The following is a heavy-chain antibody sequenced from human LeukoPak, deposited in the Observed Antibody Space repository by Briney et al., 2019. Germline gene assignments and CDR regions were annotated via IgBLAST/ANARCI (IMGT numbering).Heavy chain of an antibody. Sequence: ASVKVSCKAFGYTFTGHYMHWVRQAPGQGLEWMGWINPNSGGTNYAQKFQGRVAMTTDTSISTAYMELSRLRSDEQAVYYCARGVRYYDFWGVDYIGRALAAEKDGFDLWGQGTMVSVSS. J-gene: IGHJ3*01. CDR2: INPNSGGT. CDR3: ARGVRYYDFWGVDYIGRALAAEKDGFDL. D-gene: IGHD3-3*01. V-gene: IGHV1-2*02. CDR1: GYTFTGHY.